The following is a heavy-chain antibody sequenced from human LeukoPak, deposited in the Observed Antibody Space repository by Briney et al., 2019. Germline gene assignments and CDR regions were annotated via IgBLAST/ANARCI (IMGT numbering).Heavy chain of an antibody. CDR3: AKWGMGIPFAFDI. D-gene: IGHD5-18*01. CDR2: IIASGGTT. J-gene: IGHJ3*02. Sequence: PGGSLRLSCTASGFTFSSYAMTWVRQAPGRGLEWVSTIIASGGTTYYADSVKGRFTISRDNSKNTLYLHMNSLRTEDTAIYYCAKWGMGIPFAFDIWGQGTMVTVSS. V-gene: IGHV3-23*01. CDR1: GFTFSSYA.